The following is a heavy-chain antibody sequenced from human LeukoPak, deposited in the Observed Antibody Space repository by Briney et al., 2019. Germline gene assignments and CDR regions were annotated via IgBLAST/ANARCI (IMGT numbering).Heavy chain of an antibody. CDR1: GYTFTGYY. CDR3: ARDLANTMVRGAPDY. Sequence: GASVKVSCKASGYTFTGYYMHWVRQAPGQGLEWMGWINPNSGGTNYAQKFQGRVTMTRDTSISTAYMELRSLRSDDTAVYYCARDLANTMVRGAPDYWGQGTLVTVSS. D-gene: IGHD3-10*01. J-gene: IGHJ4*02. V-gene: IGHV1-2*02. CDR2: INPNSGGT.